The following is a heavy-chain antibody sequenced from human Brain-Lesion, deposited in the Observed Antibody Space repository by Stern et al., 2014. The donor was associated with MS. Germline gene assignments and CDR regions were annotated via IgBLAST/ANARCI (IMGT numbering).Heavy chain of an antibody. V-gene: IGHV4-4*02. CDR3: ARYDDTSGYYQVGGLDP. CDR1: GGSISSSHW. J-gene: IGHJ5*02. CDR2: IYQSGTA. D-gene: IGHD3-22*01. Sequence: QVQLQESGPGLVKPSGTLSLTCAVSGGSISSSHWWPWVRQPPGKGLEWIGEIYQSGTANYNPSLKSRLTMSVDKSNNQFSLKLNSGTAADTAIYFCARYDDTSGYYQVGGLDPWGQGTLVSVSS.